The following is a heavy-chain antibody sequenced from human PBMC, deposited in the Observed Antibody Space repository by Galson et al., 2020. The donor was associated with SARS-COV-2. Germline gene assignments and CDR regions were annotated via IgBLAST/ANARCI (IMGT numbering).Heavy chain of an antibody. V-gene: IGHV3-23*01. CDR3: ARVLIPDYGMDV. J-gene: IGHJ6*02. Sequence: GESLKNSCAASGFTFSSYAMNWVRQAPGKGLEWVSIISGSGDSAYYADSVKGRFTISRDNSKNTLYLQMNSLRAEDTAVYYCARVLIPDYGMDVWGQGTTVTVSS. CDR2: ISGSGDSA. CDR1: GFTFSSYA. D-gene: IGHD2-15*01.